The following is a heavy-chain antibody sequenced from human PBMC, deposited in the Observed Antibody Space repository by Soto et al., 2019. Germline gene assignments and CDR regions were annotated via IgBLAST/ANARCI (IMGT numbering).Heavy chain of an antibody. CDR1: SGPDRSHN. CDR3: VRQGLDYLHGLVDV. J-gene: IGHJ6*02. CDR2: VYYTGDT. D-gene: IGHD4-17*01. Sequence: QVQLQQSGPRLVKPSETLSLTCTVSSGPDRSHNWGWIRQPPGRGLEWIGYVYYTGDTAYNPSLRGRVAIAAHTSTNAISLTLNSVTAADTAVYYCVRQGLDYLHGLVDVWGQGTTVSVSS. V-gene: IGHV4-59*08.